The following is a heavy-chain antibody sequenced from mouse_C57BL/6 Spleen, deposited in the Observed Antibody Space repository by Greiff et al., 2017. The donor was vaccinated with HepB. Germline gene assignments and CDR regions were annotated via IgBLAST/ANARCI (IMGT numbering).Heavy chain of an antibody. CDR3: AKREPYYFDY. CDR1: GYTFTSYW. V-gene: IGHV1-50*01. CDR2: IDPSDSNT. J-gene: IGHJ2*01. Sequence: QVQLQQPGAELVKPGASVKLSCKASGYTFTSYWMQWVKQRPGQGLEWIGEIDPSDSNTNYNQKFKGKATLTVDTSSSTAYMQLSSLTSEDSAGYYCAKREPYYFDYWGQGTTLTVSS.